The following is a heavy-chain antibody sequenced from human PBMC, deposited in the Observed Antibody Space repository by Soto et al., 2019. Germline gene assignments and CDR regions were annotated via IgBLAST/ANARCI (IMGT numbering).Heavy chain of an antibody. J-gene: IGHJ3*02. CDR3: ARDRVVGATNDAYDI. V-gene: IGHV3-21*01. CDR2: ISSSSSYI. D-gene: IGHD1-26*01. Sequence: EVQLVESGGGLVKPGGSLRLSCAASGFTFSSYSMNWVRQAPGKGLEWVSSISSSSSYIYYADSVKGRFTISRDNAKKSLYLQMNSMRAEDTAVYYCARDRVVGATNDAYDIWGQGTMVTVSS. CDR1: GFTFSSYS.